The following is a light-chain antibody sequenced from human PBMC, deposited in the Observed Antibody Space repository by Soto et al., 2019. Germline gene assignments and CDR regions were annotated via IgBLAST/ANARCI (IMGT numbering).Light chain of an antibody. Sequence: EIVRTQSPATLSVSPGERATLSCRASQSVSNNYLAWYQQKPGQAPRLLIYGASSRATGIPDRFSGSGSGTDFTLTISRLEPEDFAVYYCQQYGSSPITFGQGTRLEI. J-gene: IGKJ5*01. CDR3: QQYGSSPIT. V-gene: IGKV3-20*01. CDR2: GAS. CDR1: QSVSNNY.